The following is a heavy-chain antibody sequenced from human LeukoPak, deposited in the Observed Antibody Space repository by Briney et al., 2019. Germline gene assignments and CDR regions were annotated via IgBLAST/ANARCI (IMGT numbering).Heavy chain of an antibody. D-gene: IGHD1-26*01. V-gene: IGHV4-34*01. J-gene: IGHJ5*02. CDR3: ARGIIVGATWGENYNCFDP. Sequence: SETLSLTCAVYGGSFSGYYWSWVRQPPEKGLEWIGEINHSGSTNYNPSLKSRVTISVDTSKNQFSLKLSSVTAADTAVYYCARGIIVGATWGENYNCFDPWGQGTLVTVSS. CDR2: INHSGST. CDR1: GGSFSGYY.